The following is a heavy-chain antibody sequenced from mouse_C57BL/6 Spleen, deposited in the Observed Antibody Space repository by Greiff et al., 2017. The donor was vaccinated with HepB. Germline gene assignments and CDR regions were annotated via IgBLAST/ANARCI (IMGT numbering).Heavy chain of an antibody. CDR2: ISYDGSN. D-gene: IGHD1-1*01. V-gene: IGHV3-6*01. CDR3: ARDLTTVGGFAY. CDR1: GYSITSGYY. Sequence: ESGPGLVKPSQSLSLTCSVTGYSITSGYYWNWIRQFPGNKLEWMGYISYDGSNNYNPSLKNRISITRDTSKNQFFLKLNSVTTEDTATYYCARDLTTVGGFAYWGQGTLVTVSA. J-gene: IGHJ3*01.